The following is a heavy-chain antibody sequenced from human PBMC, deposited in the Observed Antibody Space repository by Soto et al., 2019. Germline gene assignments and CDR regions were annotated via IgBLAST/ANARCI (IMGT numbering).Heavy chain of an antibody. V-gene: IGHV4-4*02. D-gene: IGHD3-10*01. CDR1: GGSISSSNW. Sequence: SETLSLTCAVSGGSISSSNWWTWVRQPPGKGLEWIGEIYHSGSTNYNPSLKSRVTISVDKSNHQFSLKLSYVTAADTAVYYCARGNIIGLSVTRGVLFDPWGQGALVTVSS. CDR3: ARGNIIGLSVTRGVLFDP. J-gene: IGHJ5*02. CDR2: IYHSGST.